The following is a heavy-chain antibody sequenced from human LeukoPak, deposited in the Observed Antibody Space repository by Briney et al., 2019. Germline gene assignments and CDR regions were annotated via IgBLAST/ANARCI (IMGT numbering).Heavy chain of an antibody. V-gene: IGHV1-18*01. CDR2: ISAYNGNT. CDR3: ASSYCSGGSCYVDDAFDI. J-gene: IGHJ3*02. Sequence: PGASVTVSCKASGYTFTSYGISWVRQAPGQGLEWMGWISAYNGNTNYAQKLQGRVTMTTDTSTSTAYMELRSLRSDDTAVYYCASSYCSGGSCYVDDAFDIWGQGTMVTVSS. CDR1: GYTFTSYG. D-gene: IGHD2-15*01.